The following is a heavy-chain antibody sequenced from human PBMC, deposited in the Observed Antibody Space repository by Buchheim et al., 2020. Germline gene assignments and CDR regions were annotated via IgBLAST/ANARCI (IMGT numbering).Heavy chain of an antibody. J-gene: IGHJ6*02. Sequence: QVQLVQSGAEVKKPGASVKVSCKASGYTFTGYYMHWVRQAPGQGLEWMGWINPNSGGTNYAQKFQGWVTMTRDTSISTDYMELSRLRSDDTAVYYCAREEIYSRKYYYYGMDVWGQGTT. D-gene: IGHD4-11*01. CDR1: GYTFTGYY. CDR3: AREEIYSRKYYYYGMDV. V-gene: IGHV1-2*04. CDR2: INPNSGGT.